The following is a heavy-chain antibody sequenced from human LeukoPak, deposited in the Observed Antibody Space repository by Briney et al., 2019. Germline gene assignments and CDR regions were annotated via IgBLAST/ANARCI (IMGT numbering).Heavy chain of an antibody. CDR1: GFTFSDYN. CDR3: ARVRGNSRLDAFDI. CDR2: ISSSSSYI. J-gene: IGHJ3*02. D-gene: IGHD4-23*01. Sequence: GGSLRLSCAASGFTFSDYNMNRVRQAPGKGLEWVSSISSSSSYIYYADSVKGRFTISRDNAKNSLYLQMNSLRAEDTAVYYCARVRGNSRLDAFDIWGQGTMVTVSS. V-gene: IGHV3-21*01.